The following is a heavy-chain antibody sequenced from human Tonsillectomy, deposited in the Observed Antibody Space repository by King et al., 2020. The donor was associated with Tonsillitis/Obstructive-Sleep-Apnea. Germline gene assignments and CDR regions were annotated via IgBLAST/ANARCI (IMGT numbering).Heavy chain of an antibody. CDR2: IFSNDEK. Sequence: VTLQESGPVLVKPTETLTLTCTVSGFSLSNAKMGVRWIRQPPGKALEWLAHIFSNDEKSYSTSLKSRLTISKDTSKSQVVLTMTNMDPVDTATYYCARTDIVATIMDYYYYMDVWGKGTTVTVSS. CDR3: ARTDIVATIMDYYYYMDV. V-gene: IGHV2-26*01. J-gene: IGHJ6*03. CDR1: GFSLSNAKMG. D-gene: IGHD5-12*01.